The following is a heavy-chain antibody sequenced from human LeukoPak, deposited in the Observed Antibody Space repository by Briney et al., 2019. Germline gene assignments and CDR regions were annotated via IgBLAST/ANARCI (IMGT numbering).Heavy chain of an antibody. D-gene: IGHD3/OR15-3a*01. J-gene: IGHJ4*02. V-gene: IGHV4-4*02. CDR1: GGSISSSNW. Sequence: PSETLSLTCTVSGGSISSSNWWSWVRQPPGKGLEWIGEIYHSGSTNYNPPLKSRVTISVDKSKNQFSLKLASVTAADTAVYYCARGSATFGLIGLFDYWGQGTLVTVSS. CDR3: ARGSATFGLIGLFDY. CDR2: IYHSGST.